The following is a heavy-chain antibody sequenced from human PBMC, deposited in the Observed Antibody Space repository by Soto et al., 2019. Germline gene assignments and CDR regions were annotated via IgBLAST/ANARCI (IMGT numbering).Heavy chain of an antibody. CDR2: ISSSGSTI. CDR3: ARVDEDCSGGSCYFDDYYYMDV. J-gene: IGHJ6*03. V-gene: IGHV3-11*01. Sequence: QVQLVESGGGLVKPGGSLRLSCAASGFTFSDYYMSWIRQAPGKGLEWVSYISSSGSTIYYADSVKGRVTIARDNAKNSLDLEMNSLRAEDTAVYYCARVDEDCSGGSCYFDDYYYMDVWGKGTTVTVSS. CDR1: GFTFSDYY. D-gene: IGHD2-15*01.